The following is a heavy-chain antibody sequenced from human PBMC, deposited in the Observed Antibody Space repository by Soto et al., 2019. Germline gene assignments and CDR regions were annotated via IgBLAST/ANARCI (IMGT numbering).Heavy chain of an antibody. CDR2: IYPGDSDT. D-gene: IGHD2-15*01. Sequence: GESLKISCKGSGYSFTSYWIAWVRQRPGKSLEWMGIIYPGDSDTRYSPSFQGQVTISADRSINTAYLQWSNLRASDSAIYYCARHVRATPFDSWRQGTLVTVSS. J-gene: IGHJ4*02. V-gene: IGHV5-51*01. CDR3: ARHVRATPFDS. CDR1: GYSFTSYW.